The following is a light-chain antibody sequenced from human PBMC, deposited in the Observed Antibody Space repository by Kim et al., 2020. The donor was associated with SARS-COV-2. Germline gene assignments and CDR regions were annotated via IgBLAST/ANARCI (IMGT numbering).Light chain of an antibody. CDR1: SSNIGRYNY. CDR2: DVN. CDR3: CSYAGTYDVV. Sequence: GQSITISCTGTSSNIGRYNYISWYQQYPGKAPKVIIYDVNKRPSGVPDRFSGSKSGNTVSLTVSGLQADDEADYYCCSYAGTYDVVFGGGTKVTVL. V-gene: IGLV2-11*03. J-gene: IGLJ2*01.